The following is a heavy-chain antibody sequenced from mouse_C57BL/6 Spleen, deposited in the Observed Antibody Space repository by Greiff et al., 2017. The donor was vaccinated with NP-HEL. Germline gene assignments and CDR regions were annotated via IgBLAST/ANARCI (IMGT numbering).Heavy chain of an antibody. CDR3: ARNYGRSAMDY. D-gene: IGHD1-1*01. CDR2: ISSGSSTI. Sequence: EVNVVESGGGLVKPGGSLKLSCAASGFTFSDYGMHWVRQAPEKGLEWVAYISSGSSTIYYADTVKGRFTISRDNAKNTLSLQMTSLRSEDTAMYYCARNYGRSAMDYWGQGTSVTVSS. V-gene: IGHV5-17*01. J-gene: IGHJ4*01. CDR1: GFTFSDYG.